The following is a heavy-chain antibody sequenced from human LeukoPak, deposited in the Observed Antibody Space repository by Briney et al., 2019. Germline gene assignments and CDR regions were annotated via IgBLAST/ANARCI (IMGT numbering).Heavy chain of an antibody. D-gene: IGHD5-18*01. V-gene: IGHV3-33*01. J-gene: IGHJ6*02. Sequence: PGGSLRLSCAASGFTFSSYGMPWVRQAPGKGLEWVAVIWYDGSNKYYADSVKGRFTISRDNSKNTLYMQMNSLRAEDTAVYYCARDIHGRDSPYYYGMDVWGQGTTVTVSS. CDR2: IWYDGSNK. CDR1: GFTFSSYG. CDR3: ARDIHGRDSPYYYGMDV.